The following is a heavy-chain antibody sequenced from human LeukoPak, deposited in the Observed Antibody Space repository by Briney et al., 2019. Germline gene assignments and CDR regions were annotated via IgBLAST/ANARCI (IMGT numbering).Heavy chain of an antibody. CDR1: GYTFTGYY. CDR3: ASGELTDFDY. CDR2: INPSGGST. J-gene: IGHJ4*02. V-gene: IGHV1-46*01. Sequence: ASVKVSCKTSGYTFTGYYMHWVRQAPGQGLEWMGIINPSGGSTSYAQKFQGRVTMTRDTSTSTVYMELSSLRSEDTAVYYCASGELTDFDYWAREPWSPSPQ. D-gene: IGHD1-26*01.